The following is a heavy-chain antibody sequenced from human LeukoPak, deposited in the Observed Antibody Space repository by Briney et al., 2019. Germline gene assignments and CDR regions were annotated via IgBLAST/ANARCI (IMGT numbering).Heavy chain of an antibody. V-gene: IGHV4-34*01. CDR2: INHSGST. CDR3: VRGAPSTQTRMNWFDP. D-gene: IGHD2/OR15-2a*01. J-gene: IGHJ5*02. CDR1: GGSFSGYY. Sequence: SETLSLTCAVYGGSFSGYYWSWIRQPPGKGLEWIGEINHSGSTNYNPSLKSRVTISVDTSKNQFSLKLSSVTAADTAVYYCVRGAPSTQTRMNWFDPWGQGTLVTVSS.